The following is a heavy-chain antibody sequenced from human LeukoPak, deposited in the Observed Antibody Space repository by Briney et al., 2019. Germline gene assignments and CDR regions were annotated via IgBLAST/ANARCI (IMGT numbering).Heavy chain of an antibody. Sequence: SETLSLTCAVYGGSFSGYYWNWIRQPPGKGLEWIGEINHSGSTNYNSSLKSRVTISVDTSKNQFSLKLSSVTAADTAVYYCARGNPMATYAFDIWGQGTMVTVSS. J-gene: IGHJ3*02. CDR3: ARGNPMATYAFDI. D-gene: IGHD5-24*01. CDR1: GGSFSGYY. V-gene: IGHV4-34*01. CDR2: INHSGST.